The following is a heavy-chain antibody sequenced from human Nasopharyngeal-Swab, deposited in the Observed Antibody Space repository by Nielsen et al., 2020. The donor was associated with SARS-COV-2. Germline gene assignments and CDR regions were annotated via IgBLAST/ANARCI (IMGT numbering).Heavy chain of an antibody. V-gene: IGHV5-10-1*01. CDR3: ARLLGYYDFWSGYVDY. D-gene: IGHD3-3*01. Sequence: GESLKISCKGSGYSFTSYWISWVRQMPGKGLQWMGRIDPSDSYTYYSPSFQGHVTISADKSISTAYVQWSSLKASDTAMYYCARLLGYYDFWSGYVDYWGQGTLVTVSS. CDR1: GYSFTSYW. J-gene: IGHJ4*02. CDR2: IDPSDSYT.